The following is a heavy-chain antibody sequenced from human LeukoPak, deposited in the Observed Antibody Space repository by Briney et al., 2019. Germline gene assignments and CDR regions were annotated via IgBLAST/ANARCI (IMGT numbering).Heavy chain of an antibody. D-gene: IGHD3-22*01. CDR2: INWNGGGT. Sequence: PGGSLRLSCAASGFTFDDYGMSWVRQAPGKGLEWVSYINWNGGGTDYADSVKGRFTISRDNAKNSLYLQMNSLRAEDTALYYCARGLYYDSSGYYYESGYYFDYWGQGTLVTVSS. V-gene: IGHV3-20*04. J-gene: IGHJ4*02. CDR1: GFTFDDYG. CDR3: ARGLYYDSSGYYYESGYYFDY.